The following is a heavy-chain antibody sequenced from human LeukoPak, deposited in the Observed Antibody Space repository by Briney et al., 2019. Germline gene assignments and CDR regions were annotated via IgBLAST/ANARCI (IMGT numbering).Heavy chain of an antibody. J-gene: IGHJ4*02. CDR3: ARDYHTGFDY. CDR2: ISAYNGNT. CDR1: GYTFSGYY. V-gene: IGHV1-18*04. D-gene: IGHD7-27*01. Sequence: ASVKVSCKASGYTFSGYYMHWVRQAPGQGLEWMGWISAYNGNTNYAQKLQGRVTMTTDTSTTTAYMELRSLRSDDTAVYYCARDYHTGFDYWGQGTLVTVSS.